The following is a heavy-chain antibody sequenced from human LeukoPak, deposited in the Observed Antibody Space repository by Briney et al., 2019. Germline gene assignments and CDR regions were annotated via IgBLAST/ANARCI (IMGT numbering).Heavy chain of an antibody. CDR2: ISPSGDIT. V-gene: IGHV3-23*01. CDR3: AKDDAWLRFGE. J-gene: IGHJ4*02. D-gene: IGHD3-10*01. Sequence: GGSLRLSCAASGFTFSNHGMNWVRQAPGKGLEWISGISPSGDITYYADSVKGRFTISRDNSKNTLYLEVSSLTAEDTAVYYCAKDDAWLRFGEWSQGTLVTVSS. CDR1: GFTFSNHG.